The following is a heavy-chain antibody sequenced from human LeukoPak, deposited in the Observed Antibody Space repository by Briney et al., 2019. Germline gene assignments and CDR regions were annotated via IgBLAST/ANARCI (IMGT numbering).Heavy chain of an antibody. CDR2: INHSGST. V-gene: IGHV4-34*01. CDR3: ARGRSTYYDILTGCLFDY. J-gene: IGHJ4*02. Sequence: SETLSLTCAVYGGSFSGYYWSWIRRPPGKGLEWIGEINHSGSTNYNPSLKSRVTISVDTSKNQFSLKLSSVTAADTAVYYCARGRSTYYDILTGCLFDYWGQGTLVTVSS. D-gene: IGHD3-9*01. CDR1: GGSFSGYY.